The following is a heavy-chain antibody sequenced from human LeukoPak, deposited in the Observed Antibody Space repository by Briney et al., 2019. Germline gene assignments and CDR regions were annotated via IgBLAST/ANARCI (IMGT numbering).Heavy chain of an antibody. V-gene: IGHV3-20*04. J-gene: IGHJ4*02. D-gene: IGHD5-12*01. CDR1: GFTFSSYG. CDR2: INWNGGST. CDR3: ARDPNAIVATTFDY. Sequence: GGSLRLSCAASGFTFSSYGMSWVRQAPGKGLEWVSGINWNGGSTGYADSVKGRFTISRDNAKNSLYLQMNSLRAEDTALYYCARDPNAIVATTFDYWGQGTLVTVSS.